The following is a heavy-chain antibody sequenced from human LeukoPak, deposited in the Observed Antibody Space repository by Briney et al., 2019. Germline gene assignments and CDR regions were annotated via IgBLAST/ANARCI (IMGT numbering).Heavy chain of an antibody. J-gene: IGHJ4*02. CDR3: ARSAAGASYDC. CDR2: ISSSSASI. D-gene: IGHD2-21*02. CDR1: GFTFSSYS. Sequence: GGSLILSCAASGFTFSSYSMSWVRQAPGKGLEWVSSISSSSASIFYADPVKGRFTLSRDNAENSLYLQMTSLRAEDTAVYFWARSAAGASYDCWGQGTLVTVSS. V-gene: IGHV3-21*06.